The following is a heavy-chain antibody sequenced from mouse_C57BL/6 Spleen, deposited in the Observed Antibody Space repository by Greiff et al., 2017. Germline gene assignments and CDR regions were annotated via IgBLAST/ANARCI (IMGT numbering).Heavy chain of an antibody. J-gene: IGHJ4*01. CDR2: ISYSGST. Sequence: EVQLVESGPGLAKPSQTLSLTCSVTGYSITSDYWNWIRKFPGNKLEYMGYISYSGSTYYNPSLKSRISITRDTSKNQYYLQLNSVTTEDTATYYGARYEGTTVDAMDYWGQGTSVTVSS. V-gene: IGHV3-8*01. D-gene: IGHD1-1*01. CDR3: ARYEGTTVDAMDY. CDR1: GYSITSDY.